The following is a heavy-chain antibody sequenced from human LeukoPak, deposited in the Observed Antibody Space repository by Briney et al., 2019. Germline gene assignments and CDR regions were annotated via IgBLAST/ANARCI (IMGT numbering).Heavy chain of an antibody. J-gene: IGHJ4*02. Sequence: SETLSLTCTVSGGSISSGGYYWSWIRQHPGKGLEWIGYIYYSGSTYYNPSLKSRVTISVDTSKNQFSLKLSSVTAADTAVYYCAKDRSGYSYGWFDYWGQGTLVTVSS. D-gene: IGHD5-18*01. V-gene: IGHV4-31*03. CDR2: IYYSGST. CDR1: GGSISSGGYY. CDR3: AKDRSGYSYGWFDY.